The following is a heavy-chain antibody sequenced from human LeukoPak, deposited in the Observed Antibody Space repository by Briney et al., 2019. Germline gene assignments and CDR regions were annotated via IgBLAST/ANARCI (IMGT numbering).Heavy chain of an antibody. CDR1: GFTFSSYG. Sequence: GGSLRLSCAASGFTFSSYGMHWVRQAPGEGLEWMTLISYDGSNKYYADSVKGRFTISRDNSKNTLYLQMNSLRAEDTAVYYCAKDSSGYNSGWYRDWGQGTLVTVSS. V-gene: IGHV3-30*18. CDR3: AKDSSGYNSGWYRD. D-gene: IGHD6-19*01. CDR2: ISYDGSNK. J-gene: IGHJ1*01.